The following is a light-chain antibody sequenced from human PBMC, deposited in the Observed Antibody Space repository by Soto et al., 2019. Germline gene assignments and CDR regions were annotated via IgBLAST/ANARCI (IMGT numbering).Light chain of an antibody. CDR1: SSDVGGYNF. CDR2: DVD. CDR3: RSYSGSSTIVV. V-gene: IGLV2-14*03. Sequence: QSALTQPASVSGSPGQSITISCTGTSSDVGGYNFVSWYQQHPGKAPRLMIFDVDNRPSGVSTRFSGSKSGNTASLTISGLQAEDEADYYCRSYSGSSTIVVFGGGTKVTVL. J-gene: IGLJ2*01.